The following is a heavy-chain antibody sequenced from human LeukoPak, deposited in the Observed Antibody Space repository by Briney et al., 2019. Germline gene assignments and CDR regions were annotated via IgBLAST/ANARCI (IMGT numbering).Heavy chain of an antibody. CDR2: IYPGDSDT. D-gene: IGHD6-6*01. J-gene: IGHJ3*02. CDR1: GYSFTSYW. Sequence: GESLKISCKGSGYSFTSYWIGWVRQMPGKGLEWMEIIYPGDSDTRYSPSFQGQVTISADKSISTAYLQWSSLKASDTAMYYCARLRMIAARGVSRAFDIWGQGTMVTVSS. V-gene: IGHV5-51*01. CDR3: ARLRMIAARGVSRAFDI.